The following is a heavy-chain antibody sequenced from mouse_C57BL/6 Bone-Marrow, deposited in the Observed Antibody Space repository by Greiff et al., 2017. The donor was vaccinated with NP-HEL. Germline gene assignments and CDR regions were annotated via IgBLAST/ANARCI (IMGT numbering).Heavy chain of an antibody. J-gene: IGHJ4*01. V-gene: IGHV5-9-1*02. CDR2: ISSGGDYI. CDR3: TRDWIYYCASSLTWMEY. CDR1: GFTFSSYA. Sequence: EVQGVESVEGLVKPGGSLKLSCAASGFTFSSYAMSWVRQTPEKRLEWVAYISSGGDYIYYAATVKGRFTISRDHSRNTPYLQMSSLKSEDTAMYYCTRDWIYYCASSLTWMEYGGQGTSVTVTS. D-gene: IGHD1-1*01.